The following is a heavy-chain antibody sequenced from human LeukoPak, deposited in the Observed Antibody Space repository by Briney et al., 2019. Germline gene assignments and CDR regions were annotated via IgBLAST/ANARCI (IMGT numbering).Heavy chain of an antibody. CDR1: GFTFSDHY. CDR3: ARVGSSGWEDY. J-gene: IGHJ4*02. Sequence: PGGSLRLSCAASGFTFSDHYMDWVRQAPGKGLEWVGRIRNKVNSYTTEYAASVKGRFTISRDDSKNSLYLQINSLKIEDTAVYYCARVGSSGWEDYWGQGTLVTVSS. D-gene: IGHD6-19*01. CDR2: IRNKVNSYTT. V-gene: IGHV3-72*01.